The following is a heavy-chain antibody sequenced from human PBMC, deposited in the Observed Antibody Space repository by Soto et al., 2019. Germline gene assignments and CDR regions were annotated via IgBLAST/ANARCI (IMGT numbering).Heavy chain of an antibody. J-gene: IGHJ4*02. CDR3: ETYLRKVPARSLDY. V-gene: IGHV1-24*01. CDR2: FDPEDGET. Sequence: QVQLFQSGAEVKKPGASVKVSCKVSGYTLTELSMHSVRHAPGKVLEWMGGFDPEDGETIYAQKFQGIVTRTEDTSTDTAYMELISLRSEDTAVYYWETYLRKVPARSLDYWGQGTLVTVSS. CDR1: GYTLTELS. D-gene: IGHD2-21*02.